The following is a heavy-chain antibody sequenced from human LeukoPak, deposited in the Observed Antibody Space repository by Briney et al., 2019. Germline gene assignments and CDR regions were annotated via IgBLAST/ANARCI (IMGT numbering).Heavy chain of an antibody. D-gene: IGHD2-2*01. V-gene: IGHV4-34*01. J-gene: IGHJ3*02. CDR1: GGSFSGYY. CDR3: ARAKLVVVPAALPLAFDI. CDR2: INHSGST. Sequence: SETLSLTCAVYGGSFSGYYWSWIRQPPGKGLEWIGEINHSGSTNYNPSLKSRATISVDTSKSQFSLKLSSVTAADTAVYYCARAKLVVVPAALPLAFDIWGQGTMVTVSS.